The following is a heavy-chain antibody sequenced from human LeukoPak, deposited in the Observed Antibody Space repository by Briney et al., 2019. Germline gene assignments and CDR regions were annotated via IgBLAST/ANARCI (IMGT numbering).Heavy chain of an antibody. CDR1: GFTFSSYW. D-gene: IGHD3-9*01. CDR3: ARERYFDRGDWFDP. Sequence: GGSLRLSCAASGFTFSSYWMSWVRQAPGKGLEWVANIKQGGSAKYYVDSVKGRFTISRDNAKNSLYLQMNSLRAEDTAVYYCARERYFDRGDWFDPWGQGTLVTVSS. CDR2: IKQGGSAK. J-gene: IGHJ5*02. V-gene: IGHV3-7*01.